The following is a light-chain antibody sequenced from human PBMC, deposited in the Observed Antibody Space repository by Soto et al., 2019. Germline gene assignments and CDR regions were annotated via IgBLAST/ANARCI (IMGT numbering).Light chain of an antibody. J-gene: IGKJ1*01. CDR2: DAS. CDR1: QSVSSY. Sequence: EIVLTQSPAILSMSPGERATLSCMATQSVSSYFAWYQQKPGQAPRLLIYDASNRATGVPARFSGSGSGTDFTLTISSLEPEDFAVYYCQQRRYWPVTFGQGTKVELK. V-gene: IGKV3-11*01. CDR3: QQRRYWPVT.